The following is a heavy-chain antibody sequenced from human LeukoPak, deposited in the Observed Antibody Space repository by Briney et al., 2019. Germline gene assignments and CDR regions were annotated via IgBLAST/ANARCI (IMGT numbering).Heavy chain of an antibody. CDR3: ARESDDSGNYSY. CDR2: ISSSSSHI. V-gene: IGHV3-21*01. Sequence: GGSLRLSCAASGFTFSSYGMNWVRQAPGKGLEWVSSISSSSSHIYYADSVKGRFTISRDNAKNSLYLQMNSLRAEDTAVYYCARESDDSGNYSYWGQGTLVTVSS. D-gene: IGHD3-10*01. J-gene: IGHJ4*02. CDR1: GFTFSSYG.